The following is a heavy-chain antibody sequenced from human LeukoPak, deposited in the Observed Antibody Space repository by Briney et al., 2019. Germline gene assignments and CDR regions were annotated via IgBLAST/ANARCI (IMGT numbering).Heavy chain of an antibody. Sequence: SETLSLTCTVSGGSISSSSYYWGWIRQPPGKGLEWIGSIYYSGSTYYNPSLKSRVTISVDTSKNQFSLKLSSVTAAGTAVYYCASARAFAFDPWGQGTLVTVSS. CDR1: GGSISSSSYY. CDR3: ASARAFAFDP. J-gene: IGHJ5*02. V-gene: IGHV4-39*01. CDR2: IYYSGST.